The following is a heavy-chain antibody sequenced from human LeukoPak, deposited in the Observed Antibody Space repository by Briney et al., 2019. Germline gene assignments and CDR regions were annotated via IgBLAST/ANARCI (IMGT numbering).Heavy chain of an antibody. D-gene: IGHD3-22*01. Sequence: YTFTSXAXHWVRQAPGQRLEXMGWSNSGNGNTKYSQKLQGRVTMTTETSTSTAYMELRSLRSDDTAVYYCARSDYYDSSGYPLWGQGTLVTVSS. J-gene: IGHJ4*02. CDR2: SNSGNGNT. V-gene: IGHV1-3*01. CDR3: ARSDYYDSSGYPL. CDR1: YTFTSXA.